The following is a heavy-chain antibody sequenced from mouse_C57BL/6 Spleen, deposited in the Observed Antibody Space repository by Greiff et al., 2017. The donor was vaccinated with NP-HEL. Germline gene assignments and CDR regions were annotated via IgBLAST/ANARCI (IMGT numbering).Heavy chain of an antibody. D-gene: IGHD2-1*01. J-gene: IGHJ3*01. CDR1: GFNIKDDY. Sequence: EVQLQQSGAELVRPGASVKLSCTASGFNIKDDYMHWVKQRPEQGLEWIGWLDPENGDNASASTFQGKATLTASTSSNTAYLQLSSLTSDDTAVYYCTTLMAYGSYPYWGQGTLVTVSA. V-gene: IGHV14-4*01. CDR3: TTLMAYGSYPY. CDR2: LDPENGDN.